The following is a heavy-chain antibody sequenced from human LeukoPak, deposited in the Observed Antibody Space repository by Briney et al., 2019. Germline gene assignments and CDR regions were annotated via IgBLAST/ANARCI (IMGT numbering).Heavy chain of an antibody. CDR1: GGSISSYY. CDR3: ARSTPNDDY. J-gene: IGHJ4*02. CDR2: IYYSGST. V-gene: IGHV4-59*01. D-gene: IGHD1-1*01. Sequence: PSETLSLTCTVSGGSISSYYWSSTRQPPGKGLEWIGYIYYSGSTNYNPSLKSRVTISVDTSKNQFSLKLSSVTAADTAVYYCARSTPNDDYWGQGTLVTVSS.